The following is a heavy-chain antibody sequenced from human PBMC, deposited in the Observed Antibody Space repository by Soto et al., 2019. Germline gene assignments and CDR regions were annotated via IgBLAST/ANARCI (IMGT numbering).Heavy chain of an antibody. J-gene: IGHJ4*02. V-gene: IGHV3-23*01. CDR1: GFAFSSYT. D-gene: IGHD6-19*01. CDR3: AKDRGGFARGWEYYDF. Sequence: PGGSLSLSCAASGFAFSSYTMSWVRHTPGKGLEWVSSISASGGSTYYGDSLKGRFTISRDNSKNTLNLHIKSLGVEDSAVYYCAKDRGGFARGWEYYDFWGQGTQVTVSS. CDR2: ISASGGST.